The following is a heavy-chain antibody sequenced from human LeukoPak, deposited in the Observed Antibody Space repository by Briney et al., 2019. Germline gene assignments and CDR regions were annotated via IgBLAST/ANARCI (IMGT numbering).Heavy chain of an antibody. CDR1: GFTFSTYW. V-gene: IGHV3-74*01. Sequence: GGSLRLSCAASGFTFSTYWMHWVRQAPGKGLLWVSRINSDGSSATYADSVKGRFNISRDNAKNTLYLQMNSLRAEGTAVYYCAKDRMSSYWGQGTLVTVSS. J-gene: IGHJ4*02. CDR3: AKDRMSSY. CDR2: INSDGSSA. D-gene: IGHD3-10*01.